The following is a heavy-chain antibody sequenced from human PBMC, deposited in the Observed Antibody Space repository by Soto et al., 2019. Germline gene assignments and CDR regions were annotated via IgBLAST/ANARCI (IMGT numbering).Heavy chain of an antibody. D-gene: IGHD3-3*01. CDR3: ARQAWSGYFYWFDP. CDR1: GGSISSSSYY. J-gene: IGHJ5*02. CDR2: IYYSGST. Sequence: SETLSLTCTVSGGSISSSSYYWGWIRQPPGRGLEWIGSIYYSGSTYYNPSLKSRVTISVDTSKNQFSLKLSSVTAADTAVYYCARQAWSGYFYWFDPWGQGTLVTVSS. V-gene: IGHV4-39*01.